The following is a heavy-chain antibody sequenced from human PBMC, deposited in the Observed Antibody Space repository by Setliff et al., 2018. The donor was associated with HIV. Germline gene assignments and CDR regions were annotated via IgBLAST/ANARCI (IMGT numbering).Heavy chain of an antibody. Sequence: GGSLRLSCAASGFTFSSYAMTWVRQAPGKGLEWVSAISGSGGSTYYADSVKGRFTLSRDNFRNTLYLQMNSLRPEDTAVYYCAKPLTQWGVSPYHYAVDVWGQGTTVTVSS. CDR2: ISGSGGST. J-gene: IGHJ6*02. V-gene: IGHV3-23*01. CDR3: AKPLTQWGVSPYHYAVDV. D-gene: IGHD1-26*01. CDR1: GFTFSSYA.